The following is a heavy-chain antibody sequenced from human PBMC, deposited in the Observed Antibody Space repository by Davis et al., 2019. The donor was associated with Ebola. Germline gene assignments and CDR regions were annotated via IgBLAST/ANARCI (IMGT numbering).Heavy chain of an antibody. J-gene: IGHJ4*02. CDR1: GFTFSSYG. D-gene: IGHD2-8*01. Sequence: GESLKISCAASGFTFSSYGMHWVRQAPGKGLEWVAFIRYDGSNKYYADSVKGRFTISRDNSKNTLYLQMNSLRAEDTAVYYCAKGAGYCTNGVCYIVPFDYWGQGTLVTVSS. CDR2: IRYDGSNK. V-gene: IGHV3-30*02. CDR3: AKGAGYCTNGVCYIVPFDY.